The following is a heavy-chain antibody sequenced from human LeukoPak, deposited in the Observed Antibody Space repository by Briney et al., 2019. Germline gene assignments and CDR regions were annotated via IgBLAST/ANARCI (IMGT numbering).Heavy chain of an antibody. J-gene: IGHJ4*02. V-gene: IGHV3-74*01. D-gene: IGHD3-3*01. Sequence: GGSLRLSCAASIFTFSSSWMHWVRHVPGKGLVWVSRINSDRSITSYADSVKGRFTISRDNAKNTVYLQMNSLRADDTAVYYCVRMEKIWGQGTLVTVSS. CDR1: IFTFSSSW. CDR2: INSDRSIT. CDR3: VRMEKI.